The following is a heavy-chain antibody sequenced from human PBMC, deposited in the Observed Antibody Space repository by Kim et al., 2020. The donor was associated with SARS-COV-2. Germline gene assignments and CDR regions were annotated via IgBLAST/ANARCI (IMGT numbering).Heavy chain of an antibody. J-gene: IGHJ6*02. CDR2: IAWNSAAV. V-gene: IGHV3-9*01. CDR1: GFSFGDFA. CDR3: SKAMSHYYFYTMDV. Sequence: GGSLRLSCVASGFSFGDFAMHWVRQVPGKGLEWVSGIAWNSAAVGYADSVKGRFTISRDNGKNSLYLQMSSLRPEDTALYYCSKAMSHYYFYTMDVWGQG.